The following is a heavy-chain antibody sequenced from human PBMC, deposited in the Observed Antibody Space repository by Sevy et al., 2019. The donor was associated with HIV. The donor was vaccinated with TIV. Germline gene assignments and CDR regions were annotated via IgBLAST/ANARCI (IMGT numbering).Heavy chain of an antibody. Sequence: SETLSLTCTVSGYSISSGYYWGWIRQPPGKGLEWIGSIYHSGSTYYNPSLKSRVTISVDTSKNQFSFKLSSVTAADTAMYYCARTSRFLEWLLPGGPDYGMDVWGQGTTVTVSS. CDR3: ARTSRFLEWLLPGGPDYGMDV. J-gene: IGHJ6*02. CDR1: GYSISSGYY. CDR2: IYHSGST. V-gene: IGHV4-38-2*02. D-gene: IGHD3-3*01.